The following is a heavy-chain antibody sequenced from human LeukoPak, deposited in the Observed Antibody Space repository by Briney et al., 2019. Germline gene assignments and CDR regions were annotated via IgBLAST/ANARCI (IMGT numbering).Heavy chain of an antibody. CDR1: GGSFSGYY. D-gene: IGHD2-15*01. CDR2: INHSGST. J-gene: IGHJ4*02. CDR3: ARGYCSGGSCYSFDY. Sequence: SSETLSLTCAVYGGSFSGYYWSWIRQPPGKGLEWIGEINHSGSTNYNPSLKSRVTISVDTSENQFSLKLSSVTAADTAVYYCARGYCSGGSCYSFDYWGQGTLVTVSS. V-gene: IGHV4-34*01.